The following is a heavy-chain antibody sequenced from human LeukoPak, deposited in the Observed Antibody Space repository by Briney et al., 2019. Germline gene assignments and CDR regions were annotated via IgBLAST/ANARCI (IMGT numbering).Heavy chain of an antibody. CDR1: GYSISSGYY. CDR2: IYHSGGT. CDR3: ARVMEYYSNSQNWFDP. J-gene: IGHJ5*02. V-gene: IGHV4-38-2*01. D-gene: IGHD4-11*01. Sequence: PSETLSLTCAVSGYSISSGYYWGWIRQPPGKGLEWIGSIYHSGGTYYNPSLKSRVTISVDTSKNQFSLKLSSVTAADTAVYYCARVMEYYSNSQNWFDPWGQGTLVTVSS.